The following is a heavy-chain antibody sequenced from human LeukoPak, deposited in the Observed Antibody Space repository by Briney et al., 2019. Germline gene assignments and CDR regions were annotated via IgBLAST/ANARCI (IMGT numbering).Heavy chain of an antibody. J-gene: IGHJ6*02. CDR2: INPNSGGT. CDR3: ARAKYCSGGSCYSYYYYGMDV. V-gene: IGHV1-2*02. D-gene: IGHD2-15*01. CDR1: GYTFTGYY. Sequence: ASVKVSCKASGYTFTGYYMHWVRRAPGQGLEWMGWINPNSGGTNYAQKFQGRVTMTRDTSISTAYMELSRLRSDDTAVYYCARAKYCSGGSCYSYYYYGMDVWGQGTTVTVSS.